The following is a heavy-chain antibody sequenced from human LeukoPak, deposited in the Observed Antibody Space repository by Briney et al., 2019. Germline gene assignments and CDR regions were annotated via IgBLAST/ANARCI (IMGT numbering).Heavy chain of an antibody. V-gene: IGHV4-59*08. D-gene: IGHD1-26*01. CDR1: GGSISSYY. CDR2: VYYSGST. J-gene: IGHJ5*02. Sequence: PSETLSLTCTVSGGSISSYYWSWIRQPPGKGLEWIGYVYYSGSTNYSPSLKSRVTISADTSKSQFSLKLTSVTAADTAMYYCARHTNSAVIIGDWFDPWGQGTLVTVSS. CDR3: ARHTNSAVIIGDWFDP.